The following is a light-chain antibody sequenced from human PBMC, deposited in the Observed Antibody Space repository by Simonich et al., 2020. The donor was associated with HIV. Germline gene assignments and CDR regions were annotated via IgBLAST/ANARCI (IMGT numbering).Light chain of an antibody. CDR3: SSYTSSSTWV. V-gene: IGLV2-14*01. Sequence: QSALTQPASVSGSPGQSITISCTGTSSDIGTYTYVSWYQQHPGKAPKLMIYEVTKRPSGVPDRFAGSKSGNTASLTISGLQAEDEADYYCSSYTSSSTWVFGGGTKLTVL. CDR2: EVT. CDR1: SSDIGTYTY. J-gene: IGLJ3*02.